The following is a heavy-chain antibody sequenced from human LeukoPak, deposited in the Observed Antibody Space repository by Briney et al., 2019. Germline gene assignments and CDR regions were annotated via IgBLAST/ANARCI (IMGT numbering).Heavy chain of an antibody. D-gene: IGHD3-22*01. J-gene: IGHJ4*02. CDR1: GYTLTELS. Sequence: ASVKVSCKVSGYTLTELSMHWVRQAPGKGLEWMGGFDPEDGETIYAQKFQGRVTMTEDTSTDTAYMELSSLRSEDTAVYYCATDYYYDSSGHLFDYWGQGTLVTVSS. CDR2: FDPEDGET. V-gene: IGHV1-24*01. CDR3: ATDYYYDSSGHLFDY.